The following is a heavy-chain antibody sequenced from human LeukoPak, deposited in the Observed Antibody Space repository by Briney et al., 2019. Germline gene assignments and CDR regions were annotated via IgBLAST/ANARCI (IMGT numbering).Heavy chain of an antibody. J-gene: IGHJ4*02. CDR2: IRGNGGGT. V-gene: IGHV3-23*01. Sequence: GGSLRLSCAASGFSFSSYLMSWVRQAPGKGLEWVSTIRGNGGGTYYADSVKGRFTISRDNSKNTLYLQMNSLRAEDTALYYCARRLCSGDSCSSFDYWGQGDLVTVSS. CDR3: ARRLCSGDSCSSFDY. CDR1: GFSFSSYL. D-gene: IGHD2-15*01.